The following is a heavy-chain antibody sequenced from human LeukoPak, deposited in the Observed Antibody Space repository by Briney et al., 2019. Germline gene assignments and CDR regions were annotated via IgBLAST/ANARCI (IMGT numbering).Heavy chain of an antibody. CDR2: ISGSGGST. V-gene: IGHV3-23*01. Sequence: GGSLRLSCAASGFTFSSYAMSWVRQAPGKGLEWVSAISGSGGSTYYADSVKGRFTISRDNSKNTLYLQMNSLRAEDTAVYYCASSAGRYCSGGSCCKAPGPWGQGTLVTVSS. CDR1: GFTFSSYA. CDR3: ASSAGRYCSGGSCCKAPGP. J-gene: IGHJ5*02. D-gene: IGHD2-15*01.